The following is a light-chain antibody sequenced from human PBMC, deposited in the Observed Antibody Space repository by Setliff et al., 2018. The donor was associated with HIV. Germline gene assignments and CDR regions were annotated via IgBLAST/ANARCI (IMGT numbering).Light chain of an antibody. CDR3: SSFTSTSTYV. J-gene: IGLJ1*01. V-gene: IGLV2-14*01. CDR1: SSDVGGYNY. Sequence: QSALAQPASVSGSPGQSIIISCTGTSSDVGGYNYVSWYQQHPGKAPKLIIYEVTNRPSGVSDRFSGSKSGNTASLTISGLQAGDEADYYCSSFTSTSTYVFGTGTKVTVL. CDR2: EVT.